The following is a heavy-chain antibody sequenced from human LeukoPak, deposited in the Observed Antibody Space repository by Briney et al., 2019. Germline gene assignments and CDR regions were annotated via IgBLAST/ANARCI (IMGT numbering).Heavy chain of an antibody. CDR2: ITGGGDTT. J-gene: IGHJ4*02. CDR3: ATYRQVLLPFES. V-gene: IGHV3-23*01. Sequence: GGSLRLSCAASGFTFSSYAMTWVRQAPGKGLEWVSAITGGGDTTYYADSVRGRFTISRDNSKSTLSLQMNSLRAEDTAIYYCATYRQVLLPFESWGQGTLVTVSS. D-gene: IGHD2-8*02. CDR1: GFTFSSYA.